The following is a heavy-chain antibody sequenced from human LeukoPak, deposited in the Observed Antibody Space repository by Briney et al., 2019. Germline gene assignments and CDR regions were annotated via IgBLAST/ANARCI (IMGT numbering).Heavy chain of an antibody. Sequence: GGSLRLSCAAPGFTFTNYAMYWVRQAPGKGLEWVSSISGSGGSTYYADSVKGRFTISRDNSKNTLYLQMDSLRAEDTAVYYCAYCSGGSCSGSPVDYWGQGTLVTVSS. CDR3: AYCSGGSCSGSPVDY. J-gene: IGHJ4*02. V-gene: IGHV3-23*01. CDR1: GFTFTNYA. D-gene: IGHD2-15*01. CDR2: ISGSGGST.